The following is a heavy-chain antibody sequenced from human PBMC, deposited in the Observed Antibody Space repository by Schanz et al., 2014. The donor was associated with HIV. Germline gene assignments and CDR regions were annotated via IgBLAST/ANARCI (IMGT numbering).Heavy chain of an antibody. CDR2: VRHDGGAT. Sequence: EVQLLESGGGLVQPGGSLRLSCAASGFTFSDHYMNWVRRAPGKGLEWISAVRHDGGATYYADSVKGRFTISRDNSRNILYLQMSNLRAEDTALYYCVTEQYSTISAWGQGALVIVSS. CDR1: GFTFSDHY. J-gene: IGHJ5*02. CDR3: VTEQYSTISA. D-gene: IGHD2-15*01. V-gene: IGHV3-23*01.